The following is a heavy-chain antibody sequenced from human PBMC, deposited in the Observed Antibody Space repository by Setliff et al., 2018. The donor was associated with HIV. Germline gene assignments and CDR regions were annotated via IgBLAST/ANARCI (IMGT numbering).Heavy chain of an antibody. D-gene: IGHD2-2*01. CDR1: GFTFFSYE. CDR3: ARGDSTWPTQLLDV. J-gene: IGHJ6*04. V-gene: IGHV4-59*10. Sequence: PGGSLRLSCAASGFTFFSYEMNWVRQAPGKGLEWIGRIYTSGSTNYNPSLKSRVTISVDTSKNQFSLKLASVTAADTAVYYCARGDSTWPTQLLDVWGKGTTVTVSS. CDR2: IYTSGST.